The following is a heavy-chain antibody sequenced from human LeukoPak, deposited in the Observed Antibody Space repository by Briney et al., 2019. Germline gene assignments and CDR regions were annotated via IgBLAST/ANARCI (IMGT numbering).Heavy chain of an antibody. V-gene: IGHV6-1*01. D-gene: IGHD1-1*01. CDR1: GDSVSNXXXX. CDR2: TXXRSKWYX. J-gene: IGHJ4*02. Sequence: SQTLSLTCAISGDSVSNXXXXXXXIRXXXXXXXXXLGRTXXRSKWYXXXXXXXXXRXXINPDTSKNQFSLQLKSVTPEDTAVYYCARGPGTLHYWGQGTLVTVSS. CDR3: ARGPGTLHY.